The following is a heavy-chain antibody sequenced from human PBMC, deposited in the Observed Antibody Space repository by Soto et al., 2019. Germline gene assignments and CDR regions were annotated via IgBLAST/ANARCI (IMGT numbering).Heavy chain of an antibody. Sequence: EVQLLESGGGLVQPGGSLRLSCAASGFTFSNFAMSWVRQAPGKGLEWVSAISGGAGSTYYADSVKGRFTISRDNSKKTLYLQMNSLRAEDTADYYCATSTVTTLDYYYYMDVWGKGTTVTVSS. V-gene: IGHV3-23*01. D-gene: IGHD4-4*01. J-gene: IGHJ6*03. CDR1: GFTFSNFA. CDR3: ATSTVTTLDYYYYMDV. CDR2: ISGGAGST.